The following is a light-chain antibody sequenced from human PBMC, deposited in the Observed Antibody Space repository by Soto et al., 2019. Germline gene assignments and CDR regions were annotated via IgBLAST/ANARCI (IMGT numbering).Light chain of an antibody. J-gene: IGKJ2*01. Sequence: DIQLTQSPSSLSASVGDRVSITCRASQSITSDLNWYRQKSGTAPKLLIYTASSLQPGVPSRFSGSGSGTDFTLTISSLHPEDVGTYYCQQSHSDPRTFGQGTKLEIK. V-gene: IGKV1-39*01. CDR2: TAS. CDR3: QQSHSDPRT. CDR1: QSITSD.